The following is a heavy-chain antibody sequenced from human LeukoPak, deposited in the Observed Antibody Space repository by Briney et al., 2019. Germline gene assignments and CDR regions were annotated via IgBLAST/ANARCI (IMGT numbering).Heavy chain of an antibody. CDR2: INEKGGGT. D-gene: IGHD2-21*01. J-gene: IGHJ4*02. CDR1: GFTFSDYA. CDR3: TRERDLGFGETNGY. V-gene: IGHV3-23*01. Sequence: PGGSLRLSCAGSGFTFSDYAMSWVRQAPGKGLEWVSIINEKGGGTHYVDSVKGRFTIARDNSKNTLYLQMNTLRAEDTAVYYCTRERDLGFGETNGYWGQGTLVIVSS.